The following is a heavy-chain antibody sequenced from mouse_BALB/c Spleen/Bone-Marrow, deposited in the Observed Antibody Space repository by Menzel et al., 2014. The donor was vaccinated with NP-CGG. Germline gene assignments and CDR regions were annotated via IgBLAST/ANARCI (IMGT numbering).Heavy chain of an antibody. CDR2: LYPGSGRT. D-gene: IGHD2-10*01. Sequence: LKDSGSELVRPGASVKLSCKASGYTFTSYWMHWVRQRHGQGLEWIGTLYPGSGRTYYDEKFKNKVSLTVDTSSSTAYMHLSSLTSEDSAVYYCTRREGAYYGNYVGYFDYWGQGTTLTVAS. CDR3: TRREGAYYGNYVGYFDY. V-gene: IGHV1S22*01. J-gene: IGHJ2*01. CDR1: GYTFTSYW.